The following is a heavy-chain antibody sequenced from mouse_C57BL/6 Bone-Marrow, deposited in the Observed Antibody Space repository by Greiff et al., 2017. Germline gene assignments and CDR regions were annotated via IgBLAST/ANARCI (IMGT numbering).Heavy chain of an antibody. J-gene: IGHJ2*01. D-gene: IGHD1-1*01. V-gene: IGHV5-15*01. CDR2: ISNLANNT. CDR3: AGPLRSFDY. CDR1: GFTFSDYG. Sequence: EVKLVESGGGLVQPGGSLKLSCAASGFTFSDYGMAWVRQPPRKGLEWVAFISNLANNTYYANTVTGRFTISRENAKNPLHLEMSSLRSEDTAMYYCAGPLRSFDYWGQGTTLTVSS.